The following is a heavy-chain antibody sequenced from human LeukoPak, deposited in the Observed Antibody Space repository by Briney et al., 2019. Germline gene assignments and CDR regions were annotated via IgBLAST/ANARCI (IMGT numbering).Heavy chain of an antibody. CDR1: GFTFSSYA. CDR2: ISGSGGRT. J-gene: IGHJ4*02. CDR3: AKDCSGGSCYGLDY. Sequence: GGSLRLSCAASGFTFSSYAMSWVRQAPGKGLEWVSAISGSGGRTYYADSVKGRFTISRDNSKNTLYLQMNSLRAEDTAVYYCAKDCSGGSCYGLDYWGQGTLVTVSS. V-gene: IGHV3-23*01. D-gene: IGHD2-15*01.